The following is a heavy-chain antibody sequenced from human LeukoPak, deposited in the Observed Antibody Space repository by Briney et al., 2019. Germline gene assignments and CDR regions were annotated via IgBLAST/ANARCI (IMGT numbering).Heavy chain of an antibody. CDR1: GFTFSDYY. CDR3: ARVFIVVVPAATDY. D-gene: IGHD2-2*01. J-gene: IGHJ4*01. CDR2: ISSSGSTI. V-gene: IGHV3-11*04. Sequence: GGSLRLSCAASGFTFSDYYMSWIRQAPGKGLEWVSYISSSGSTIYYADSVKGRFTISRDNAKNSLYLQMNSLRAEDTAVYYCARVFIVVVPAATDYWGHGTLVTVSS.